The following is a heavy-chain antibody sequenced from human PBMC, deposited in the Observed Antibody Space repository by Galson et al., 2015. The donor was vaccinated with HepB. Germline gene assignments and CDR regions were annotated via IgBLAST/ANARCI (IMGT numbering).Heavy chain of an antibody. J-gene: IGHJ4*02. CDR2: INFDGTST. CDR1: GFTFSNYW. D-gene: IGHD3-16*01. V-gene: IGHV3-74*01. CDR3: TREFAFGCGSYSH. Sequence: SLRLSCAASGFTFSNYWMHWVRQAPGKGLVWVSYINFDGTSTRYADSVKGRFTISRDNADNTLYLQMNGLRAEDTAVYYCTREFAFGCGSYSHWGQGTLVTVSS.